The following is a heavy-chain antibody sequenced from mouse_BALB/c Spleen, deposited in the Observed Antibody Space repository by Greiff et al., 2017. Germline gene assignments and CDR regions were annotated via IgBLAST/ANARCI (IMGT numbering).Heavy chain of an antibody. V-gene: IGHV1-66*01. J-gene: IGHJ3*01. D-gene: IGHD2-1*01. CDR3: ARRDYGNYYFAY. CDR1: GYSFTSYY. Sequence: QVQLQQSGPELVKPGASVKISCKASGYSFTSYYIHWVKQRPGQGLEWIGWIFPGSGNTKYNEKFKGKATLTADTSSSTAYMQLSSLTSEDSAVYFCARRDYGNYYFAYWGQGTLVTVSA. CDR2: IFPGSGNT.